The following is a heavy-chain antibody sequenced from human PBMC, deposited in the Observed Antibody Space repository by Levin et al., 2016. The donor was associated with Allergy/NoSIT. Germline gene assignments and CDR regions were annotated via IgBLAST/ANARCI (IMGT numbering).Heavy chain of an antibody. CDR2: ISSSSSYI. CDR1: GFTFSSYS. CDR3: ARDGPVAGTRYYYYYGMDV. D-gene: IGHD6-19*01. Sequence: GGSLRLSCAASGFTFSSYSMNWVRQAPGKGLEWVSSISSSSSYIYYADSVKGRFTISRDNAKNSLYLQMNSLRAEDTAVYYCARDGPVAGTRYYYYYGMDVWGQGTTVTVSS. J-gene: IGHJ6*02. V-gene: IGHV3-21*01.